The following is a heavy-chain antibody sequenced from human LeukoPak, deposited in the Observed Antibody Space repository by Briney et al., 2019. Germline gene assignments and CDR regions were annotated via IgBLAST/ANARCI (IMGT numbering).Heavy chain of an antibody. J-gene: IGHJ4*02. V-gene: IGHV1-18*01. CDR3: ARDNNLYGDYAIPFDY. D-gene: IGHD4-17*01. CDR1: GYTFTSYG. Sequence: ASVKVSCKASGYTFTSYGVSWVRQAPGQGLEWMGWISAYNGNTNYAKKPQGRVTMTTDTSTRTAYMEPRSLRSDDPAVYYCARDNNLYGDYAIPFDYWGQGTLVTVSS. CDR2: ISAYNGNT.